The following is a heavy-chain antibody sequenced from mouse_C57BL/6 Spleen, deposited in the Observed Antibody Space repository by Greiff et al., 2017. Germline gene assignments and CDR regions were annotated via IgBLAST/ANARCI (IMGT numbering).Heavy chain of an antibody. Sequence: DVKLVESEGGLVQPGSSMKLSCTASGFTFSDYYMAWVRQVPEKGLEWVANINYDGSSTYYLDSLKSRFIISRDNAKNILYLQMSSLKSEDTATYYCARDRGDVDWYFDVWGTGTTVTVSS. D-gene: IGHD3-1*01. J-gene: IGHJ1*03. V-gene: IGHV5-16*01. CDR2: INYDGSST. CDR3: ARDRGDVDWYFDV. CDR1: GFTFSDYY.